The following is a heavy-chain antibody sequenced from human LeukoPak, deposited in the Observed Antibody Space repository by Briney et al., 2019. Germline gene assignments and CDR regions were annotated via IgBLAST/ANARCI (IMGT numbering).Heavy chain of an antibody. D-gene: IGHD3-10*01. V-gene: IGHV4-59*01. Sequence: SETLSLTRTVSGGSISSYYWSWIRQPPGKGLEWIGYIYYSGSTNYNPSLKSRVTISVDTSKNQFSLKLSSVTAADTAVYYCASGVARVRGPLMHYYYGMDVWGKGTTVTVSS. J-gene: IGHJ6*04. CDR2: IYYSGST. CDR1: GGSISSYY. CDR3: ASGVARVRGPLMHYYYGMDV.